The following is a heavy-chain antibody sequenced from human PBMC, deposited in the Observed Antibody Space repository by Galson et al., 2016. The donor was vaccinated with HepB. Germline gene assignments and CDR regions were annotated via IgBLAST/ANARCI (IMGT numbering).Heavy chain of an antibody. CDR3: ARRSSDAFDI. Sequence: QSGAEVKKPGESLKISCKGSGYSFTNHWIGWVRQMPGKGLEWMGTIYPGDSDTRYSPSSQGQVTISADKSISAAYLQWNSLKASDTAIYYRARRSSDAFDIWGQGTTVTVSS. D-gene: IGHD3-10*01. J-gene: IGHJ3*02. CDR1: GYSFTNHW. V-gene: IGHV5-51*01. CDR2: IYPGDSDT.